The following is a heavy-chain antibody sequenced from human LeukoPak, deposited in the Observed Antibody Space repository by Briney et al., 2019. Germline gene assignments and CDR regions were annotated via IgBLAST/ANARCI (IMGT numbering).Heavy chain of an antibody. Sequence: SETLSLTCTVSGGSISSSTYYWGWIRRPPGKGLEWIGSIYYSGSTYYNPSLRSRVTVSVDTSKNQFSLNLSSVTAADTAVYYCVRGSTLRHYQYWGQGTLVTVSS. CDR1: GGSISSSTYY. J-gene: IGHJ4*02. CDR3: VRGSTLRHYQY. V-gene: IGHV4-39*01. CDR2: IYYSGST. D-gene: IGHD3-16*01.